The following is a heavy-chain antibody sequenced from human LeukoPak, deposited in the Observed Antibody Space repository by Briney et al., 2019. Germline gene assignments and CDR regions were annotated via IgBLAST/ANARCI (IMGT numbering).Heavy chain of an antibody. CDR3: ARENSGSYREFDY. Sequence: SSETLSLTCTVSGGSISSYYWSWIRQPAGKGLEWIGRIYTSGSTNYNASLKSRVSMSVDTSKNQFSLKLSTVTAADTAVFYCARENSGSYREFDYWGQGTLVTVSS. J-gene: IGHJ4*02. V-gene: IGHV4-4*07. CDR1: GGSISSYY. D-gene: IGHD1-26*01. CDR2: IYTSGST.